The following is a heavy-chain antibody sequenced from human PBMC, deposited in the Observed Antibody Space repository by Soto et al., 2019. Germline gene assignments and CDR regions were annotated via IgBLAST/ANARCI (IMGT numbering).Heavy chain of an antibody. Sequence: EVQLVESGGGLVQPGGSLRLSCAASGFTFFSYWIHWVRQVPGKGLVWVSRINSDGSHTSYADSVRGRFTISRDNSKNTVYLQMNSLTAEDTAVYYCAKAGYYGDYAGENYFDSWGQGSLVTVSS. CDR2: INSDGSHT. CDR1: GFTFFSYW. CDR3: AKAGYYGDYAGENYFDS. J-gene: IGHJ5*01. D-gene: IGHD4-17*01. V-gene: IGHV3-74*01.